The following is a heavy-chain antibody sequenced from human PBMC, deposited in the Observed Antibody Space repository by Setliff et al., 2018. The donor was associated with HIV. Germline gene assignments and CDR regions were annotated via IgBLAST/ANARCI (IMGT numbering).Heavy chain of an antibody. CDR2: VIPIYVTS. D-gene: IGHD1-1*01. Sequence: ASVMVSCKASGVSFTTSGFSWVRLAPGHGLEWMGGVIPIYVTSNYAQKFEGRLTISTDESTSTVYMELGGLTTDDTGIYYCARLDTTMMNFDYWGQGTLVTVSS. V-gene: IGHV1-69*05. J-gene: IGHJ4*02. CDR3: ARLDTTMMNFDY. CDR1: GVSFTTSG.